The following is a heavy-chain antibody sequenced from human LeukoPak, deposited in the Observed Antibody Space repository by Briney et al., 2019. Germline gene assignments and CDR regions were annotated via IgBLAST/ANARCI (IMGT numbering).Heavy chain of an antibody. D-gene: IGHD3-16*01. V-gene: IGHV4-30-2*01. CDR2: IYHSGST. CDR1: GGSISSGGYY. Sequence: SETLSLTCTVSGGSISSGGYYWSWIRQPPGKGLEWIGYIYHSGSTYYNPSLKSRVTISVDKSKNQFSLKLSSVTAADTAVYYCARGGYDYVWGSDVQNWFDPWGQGTLVTVSS. J-gene: IGHJ5*02. CDR3: ARGGYDYVWGSDVQNWFDP.